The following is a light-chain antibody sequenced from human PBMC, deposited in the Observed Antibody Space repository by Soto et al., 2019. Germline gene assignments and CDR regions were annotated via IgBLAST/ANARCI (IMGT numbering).Light chain of an antibody. CDR1: QSVSTN. CDR2: GAS. CDR3: QQYNNWPPYT. V-gene: IGKV3-15*01. J-gene: IGKJ2*01. Sequence: EIVMTQSPPTLSVSPGERATLSCRASQSVSTNLAWYQQKPGQAPRLLIYGASTRATGIPARFSGSGSGTEFAITISSLQSEDVAVYYCQQYNNWPPYTCGRGTKLEIK.